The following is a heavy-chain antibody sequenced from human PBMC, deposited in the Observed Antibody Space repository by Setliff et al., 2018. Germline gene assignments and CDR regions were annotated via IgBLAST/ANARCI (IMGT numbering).Heavy chain of an antibody. CDR2: IYASWST. V-gene: IGHV4-61*09. D-gene: IGHD2-15*01. CDR3: ARGNGYCSGGACYFMFDY. CDR1: GGSISSGGFY. Sequence: SETLSLTCTVSGGSISSGGFYWSWIRQPAGKGPEWIGHIYASWSTNYNPSLKSRVTISLDTSKNQFSLELGAVTAADTALYYCARGNGYCSGGACYFMFDYWGQGTLVTVSS. J-gene: IGHJ4*02.